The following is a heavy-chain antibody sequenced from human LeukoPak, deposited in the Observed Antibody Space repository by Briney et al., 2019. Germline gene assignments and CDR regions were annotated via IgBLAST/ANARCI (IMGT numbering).Heavy chain of an antibody. CDR2: INHSGST. Sequence: SETLSLTCAVYGGSFSGYYWSWIRQPPGKGLEWIREINHSGSTNYNPSLKSRVTISVDTSKNQFSLKLSSVTAADTAVYYCARVGYCSSTSCSFGYGMDVWGKGTTVTVSS. CDR1: GGSFSGYY. D-gene: IGHD2-2*03. CDR3: ARVGYCSSTSCSFGYGMDV. V-gene: IGHV4-34*01. J-gene: IGHJ6*04.